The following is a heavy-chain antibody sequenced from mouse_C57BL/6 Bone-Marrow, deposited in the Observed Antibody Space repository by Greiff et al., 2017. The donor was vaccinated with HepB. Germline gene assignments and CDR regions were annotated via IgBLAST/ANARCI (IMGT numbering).Heavy chain of an antibody. Sequence: EVQLQQSGPELVKPGASVKISCKASGYTFTDYYMNWVKQSHGKSLEWIGDINPNNGGTSYNQKFKGKATLTVDKSSSTAYMELRSLTSEDSAVYYCARWFYGSSYLYYFDCWGQGTTLTVSS. CDR3: ARWFYGSSYLYYFDC. CDR1: GYTFTDYY. CDR2: INPNNGGT. J-gene: IGHJ2*01. V-gene: IGHV1-26*01. D-gene: IGHD1-1*01.